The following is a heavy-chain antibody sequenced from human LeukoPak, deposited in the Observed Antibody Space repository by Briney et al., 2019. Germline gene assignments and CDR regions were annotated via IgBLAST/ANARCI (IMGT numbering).Heavy chain of an antibody. D-gene: IGHD1-20*01. Sequence: SQTLSLTCTVSGGSISSGDYYWSWIRQPPGKGLEWIGYIYYSGSTYYNPSLKSRVTISVDTFKNQFSLKLSSVTAADTAVYYCARCITGTAGEIWDYWGQGTLVTVSS. J-gene: IGHJ4*02. CDR3: ARCITGTAGEIWDY. CDR2: IYYSGST. V-gene: IGHV4-30-4*08. CDR1: GGSISSGDYY.